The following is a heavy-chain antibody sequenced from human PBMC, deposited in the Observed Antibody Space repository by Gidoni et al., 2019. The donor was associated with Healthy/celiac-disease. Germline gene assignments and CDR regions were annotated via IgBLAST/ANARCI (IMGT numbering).Heavy chain of an antibody. CDR2: INHSGST. Sequence: QVQLQQSGAGLLKPSETLSLTCAVYGGSFSGYYWSWIRQPPGKGLEWIGEINHSGSTNYNPSLKSRVTISVDTSKNQFSLKLSSVTAADTAVYYCAREMFKQWLVRGPFDYWGQGTLVTVSS. D-gene: IGHD6-19*01. CDR1: GGSFSGYY. V-gene: IGHV4-34*01. J-gene: IGHJ4*02. CDR3: AREMFKQWLVRGPFDY.